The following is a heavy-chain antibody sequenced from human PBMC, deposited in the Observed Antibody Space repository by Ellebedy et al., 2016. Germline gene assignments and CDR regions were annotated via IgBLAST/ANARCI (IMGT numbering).Heavy chain of an antibody. J-gene: IGHJ6*02. Sequence: ASVKVSCKASGYTFTGYYMHWVRQAPGQGLEWMGWINPNSGGTNYAQKFQGWVTMTRDTSISTAYMELSRLRSDDTAVYYCARDLKPSRGYGMDVWGQGTTVTVSS. V-gene: IGHV1-2*04. CDR2: INPNSGGT. CDR1: GYTFTGYY. CDR3: ARDLKPSRGYGMDV. D-gene: IGHD2-2*01.